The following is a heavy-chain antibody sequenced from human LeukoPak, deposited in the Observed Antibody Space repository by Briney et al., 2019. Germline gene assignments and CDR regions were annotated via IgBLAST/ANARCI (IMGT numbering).Heavy chain of an antibody. CDR3: AREDCSGGSCPFDY. J-gene: IGHJ4*02. D-gene: IGHD2-15*01. CDR2: IYYSGST. CDR1: GGSISCYY. V-gene: IGHV4-59*12. Sequence: PSETLSLTCTVSGGSISCYYWSWIRQPPGKGLEWIGYIYYSGSTNYNPSLKSRVTISVDTSKNQFSLKLSSVTAADTAVYYCAREDCSGGSCPFDYWGQGTLVTVSS.